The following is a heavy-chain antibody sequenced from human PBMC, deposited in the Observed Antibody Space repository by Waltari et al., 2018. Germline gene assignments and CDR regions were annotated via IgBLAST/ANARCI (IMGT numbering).Heavy chain of an antibody. D-gene: IGHD3-9*01. V-gene: IGHV3-48*01. CDR3: AVARGNYDVLTGFPVDS. Sequence: EERLVQSGGGLVQPGGSLRLSCEASGFSLTIYLMHWVRQAPGKGLEWVAYISETSRTTFYADSVRGRFIISRNNAKNSLSLQMVSLRGEDTAVYYCAVARGNYDVLTGFPVDSWGQGTLVTVSS. CDR2: ISETSRTT. J-gene: IGHJ5*01. CDR1: GFSLTIYL.